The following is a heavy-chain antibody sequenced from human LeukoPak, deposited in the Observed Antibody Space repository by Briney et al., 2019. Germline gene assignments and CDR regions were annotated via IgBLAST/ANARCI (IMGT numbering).Heavy chain of an antibody. CDR3: TRGPGYDYVWGSYRADY. Sequence: SGGSLRLSCAASGFTFSTSAMNWVRQAPGKGLEWVSSINNVRSHIYYADSVRGRFTISRDNANNVLYLQMNSLRAEDTAVYYCTRGPGYDYVWGSYRADYWGQGTLVTVSS. J-gene: IGHJ4*02. CDR1: GFTFSTSA. D-gene: IGHD3-16*02. V-gene: IGHV3-21*06. CDR2: INNVRSHI.